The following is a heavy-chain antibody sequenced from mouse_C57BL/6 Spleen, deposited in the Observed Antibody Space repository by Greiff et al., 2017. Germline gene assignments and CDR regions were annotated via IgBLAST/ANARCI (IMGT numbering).Heavy chain of an antibody. D-gene: IGHD2-3*01. CDR3: TTGGDDLDY. V-gene: IGHV14-4*01. J-gene: IGHJ2*01. CDR2: IDPENGDT. Sequence: VQLQQSGAELVRPGASVKLSCTASGFNIKDDYMHWVKQRPEQGLEWIGWIDPENGDTEYASKFQGKATITADTSSNTAYLQLSSLTSEDTAVYYCTTGGDDLDYWGQGTTLTVSS. CDR1: GFNIKDDY.